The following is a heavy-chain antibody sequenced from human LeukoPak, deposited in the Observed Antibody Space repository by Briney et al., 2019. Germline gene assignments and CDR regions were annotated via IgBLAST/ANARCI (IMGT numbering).Heavy chain of an antibody. Sequence: ASVKVSCKASEYTFTSYYMHWVRQAPGQGLEWMGIINPSGGSTSYAQKFQGRVTMTRDTSTSTVYMELSSLRSEDTAVYYCARDGSSFGFDYWGQGTLVTVSS. CDR1: EYTFTSYY. CDR3: ARDGSSFGFDY. V-gene: IGHV1-46*01. CDR2: INPSGGST. D-gene: IGHD3-3*01. J-gene: IGHJ4*02.